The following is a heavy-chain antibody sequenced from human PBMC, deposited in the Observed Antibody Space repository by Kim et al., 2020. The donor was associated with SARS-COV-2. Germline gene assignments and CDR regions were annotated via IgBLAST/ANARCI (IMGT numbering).Heavy chain of an antibody. CDR2: LKSKTDGETT. CDR3: TTHTGLWIQYYYYGMDV. D-gene: IGHD5-18*01. CDR1: GFTFRNAW. V-gene: IGHV3-15*05. J-gene: IGHJ6*02. Sequence: GWSLRLSCAASGFTFRNAWMSWVRQVPGKGLEWVGRLKSKTDGETTEYAAPVKGRFTISRDDSKNTVYLQMNSLRTEDTAVYYCTTHTGLWIQYYYYGMDVWGQGTTVTVS.